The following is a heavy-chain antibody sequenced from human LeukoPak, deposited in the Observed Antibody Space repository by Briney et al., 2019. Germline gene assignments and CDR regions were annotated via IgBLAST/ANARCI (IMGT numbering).Heavy chain of an antibody. CDR1: GGSISSGGYY. J-gene: IGHJ4*02. D-gene: IGHD5-12*01. V-gene: IGHV4-31*03. Sequence: SETLSLTCTVSGGSISSGGYYWSWIRQHPGKGLEWIGYIDYSRNTYYNPSLRSRVTISIDTSKNQFSLKVSSVTAADTAVYYCASPSGYATDYWGQGTLVTVSS. CDR2: IDYSRNT. CDR3: ASPSGYATDY.